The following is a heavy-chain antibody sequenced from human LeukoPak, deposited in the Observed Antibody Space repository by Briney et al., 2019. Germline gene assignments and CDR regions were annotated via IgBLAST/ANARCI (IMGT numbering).Heavy chain of an antibody. CDR2: IWYDGSNM. V-gene: IGHV3-33*01. D-gene: IGHD6-25*01. Sequence: PGGSLRLSCPASGFTFSSYGMHWVRQAPGKGLEWVAMIWYDGSNMYYADSVKGRFTISRDNSKNTVFLQMNSLRAEDTGVYYCARGGCARSSRYDNWGQGTLVTVSS. CDR3: ARGGCARSSRYDN. J-gene: IGHJ4*02. CDR1: GFTFSSYG.